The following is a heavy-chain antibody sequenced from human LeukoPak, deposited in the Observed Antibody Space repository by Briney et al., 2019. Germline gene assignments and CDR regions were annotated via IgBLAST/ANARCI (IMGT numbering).Heavy chain of an antibody. Sequence: GRALRLSCAASGFTFSSYGMHWVGQAPGKGGEGVAVISYDGSKKYYADSVKARFTISRDNSKHTLYLQMNSLRAEDTAVYYCAKESYATTDYWGQGTLVTVSS. V-gene: IGHV3-30*18. CDR3: AKESYATTDY. CDR1: GFTFSSYG. J-gene: IGHJ4*02. D-gene: IGHD5-12*01. CDR2: ISYDGSKK.